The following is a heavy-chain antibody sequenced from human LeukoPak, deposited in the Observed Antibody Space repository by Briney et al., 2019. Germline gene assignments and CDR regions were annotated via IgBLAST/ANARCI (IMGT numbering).Heavy chain of an antibody. CDR1: VFAFSSNC. CDR2: IHSDGSST. J-gene: IGHJ4*02. V-gene: IGHV3-74*01. Sequence: PGGSLRLSCAASVFAFSSNCMNWVRQAPWKGRVWVLRIHSDGSSTSYADSVKGRFTISRDNAKNALYLQMNSLRAEDTAVYYCAREPDYGDFIPFDYWGQGTLVTVSS. CDR3: AREPDYGDFIPFDY. D-gene: IGHD4-17*01.